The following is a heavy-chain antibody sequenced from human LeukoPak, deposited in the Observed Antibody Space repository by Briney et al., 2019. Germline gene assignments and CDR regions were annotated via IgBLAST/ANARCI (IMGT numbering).Heavy chain of an antibody. V-gene: IGHV4-59*01. CDR3: ARTTEGGYSYGYFYYYYMDV. Sequence: SETLSLTCTVSGGSISSYYWSWIRQPPGKGLEWIGYIYYSGSTNYKSSLKSRVTISVDTPKNQFSLKLSSVTAADTAVYYCARTTEGGYSYGYFYYYYMDVWGKGTTVTISS. CDR2: IYYSGST. D-gene: IGHD5-18*01. CDR1: GGSISSYY. J-gene: IGHJ6*03.